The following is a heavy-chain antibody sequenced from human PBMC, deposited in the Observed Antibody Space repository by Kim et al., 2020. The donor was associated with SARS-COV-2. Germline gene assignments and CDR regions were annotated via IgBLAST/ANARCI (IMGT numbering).Heavy chain of an antibody. CDR3: ARSRGGYYYYGMDV. D-gene: IGHD3-10*01. V-gene: IGHV4-61*01. Sequence: SETLSLTCTVSGGSVSSGSSYWSWIRQPPGKGLEWMGYIYYSGSTNYNPPRKSRVTISVDTSKNQFSLKLSSVTAADTAVYYCARSRGGYYYYGMDVWGQGTTVTVSS. CDR1: GGSVSSGSSY. J-gene: IGHJ6*02. CDR2: IYYSGST.